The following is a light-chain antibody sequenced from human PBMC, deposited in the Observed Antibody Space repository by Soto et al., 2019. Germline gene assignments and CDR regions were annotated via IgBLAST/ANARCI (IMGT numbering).Light chain of an antibody. CDR2: DAS. CDR3: QQSYSTPHT. V-gene: IGKV3-11*01. J-gene: IGKJ5*01. Sequence: EIVSTQSPATLSLSPGQRATLSCRASQSVSSYLAWYQQKPGQAPRLLIYDASNRATGVPARFRGSGSGTDFTLTISSLQPEDFATYYCQQSYSTPHTFGQGTRLEIK. CDR1: QSVSSY.